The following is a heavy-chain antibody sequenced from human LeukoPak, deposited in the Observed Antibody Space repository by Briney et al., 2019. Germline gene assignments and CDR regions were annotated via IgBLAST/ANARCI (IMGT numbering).Heavy chain of an antibody. V-gene: IGHV3-66*01. Sequence: GGSLRLSCAASGFTFSDYYMSWIRQAPGKGLEWVSVIYSGGSTYYADSVKGRFTISRDNSKNTLYLQMNSLRAEDTAVYYCARDGGVVPAAIGHYYGMDVWGQGTTVTVSS. CDR2: IYSGGST. CDR3: ARDGGVVPAAIGHYYGMDV. CDR1: GFTFSDYY. J-gene: IGHJ6*02. D-gene: IGHD2-2*02.